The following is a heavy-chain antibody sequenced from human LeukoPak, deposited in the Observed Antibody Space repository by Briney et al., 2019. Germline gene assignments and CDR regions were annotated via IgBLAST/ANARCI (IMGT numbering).Heavy chain of an antibody. CDR1: GFTFNDYT. CDR3: AKDRGTSY. D-gene: IGHD2-2*01. CDR2: ISGSGGST. J-gene: IGHJ4*02. V-gene: IGHV3-23*01. Sequence: GGSLRLSCAGLGFTFNDYTMTWVRQTPEKGLQWVSGISGSGGSTYYADSVKGRFTISRDNSKNTLYLQMNSLRAEDTAVYYCAKDRGTSYWGQGTLVTVSS.